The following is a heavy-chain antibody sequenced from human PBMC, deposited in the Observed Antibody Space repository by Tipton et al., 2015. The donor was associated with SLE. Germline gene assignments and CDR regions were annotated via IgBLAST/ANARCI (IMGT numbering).Heavy chain of an antibody. CDR2: INHSGST. J-gene: IGHJ3*02. V-gene: IGHV4-34*01. D-gene: IGHD2-15*01. CDR3: ARRAIGYCSGGSCFDVFDI. CDR1: GGSFSDYY. Sequence: TLSLTCAVYGGSFSDYYWSWIRQPPGKGLEWIGEINHSGSTNYSPSLKSRVTLSGDTSKNQFSLKLGSVTAAYTAVYYCARRAIGYCSGGSCFDVFDIWGQGTMVTVSS.